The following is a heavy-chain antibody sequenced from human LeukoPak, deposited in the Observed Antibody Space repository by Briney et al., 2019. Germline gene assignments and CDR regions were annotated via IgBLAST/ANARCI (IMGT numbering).Heavy chain of an antibody. D-gene: IGHD3-3*01. CDR3: ARTYDFWSGYSPFDY. CDR2: MNPNSGNT. J-gene: IGHJ4*02. CDR1: GYTFTSYD. V-gene: IGHV1-8*03. Sequence: ASVKVSCKASGYTFTSYDINWVRQATGQGLEWMGWMNPNSGNTGYAQKFQGRVTITRNTSISTAYMELSSLRSEDTAVYYCARTYDFWSGYSPFDYWGQGTLVTVSS.